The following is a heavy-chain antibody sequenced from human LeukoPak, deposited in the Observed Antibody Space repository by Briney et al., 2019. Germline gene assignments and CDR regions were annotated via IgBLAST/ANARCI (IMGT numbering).Heavy chain of an antibody. Sequence: GGSLRLSCAASGFSFSAYSMNWVRQAPGKGLEWGSYASNDDIYYADSVKGRFTISRDNAKNSLYLQMNSLRDEDTAVYYCARDDQWAFDFWGQGTLVTVSS. J-gene: IGHJ4*02. D-gene: IGHD1-26*01. CDR2: ASNDDI. CDR1: GFSFSAYS. CDR3: ARDDQWAFDF. V-gene: IGHV3-21*05.